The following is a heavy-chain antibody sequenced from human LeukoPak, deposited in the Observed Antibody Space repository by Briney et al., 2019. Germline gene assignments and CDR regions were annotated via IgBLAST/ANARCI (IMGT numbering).Heavy chain of an antibody. Sequence: GGSLRLSCAASGLTVSSNYLSWVRQAPGKGLEWVSVIYSGGSTYYTDSVKGRFTTSRDNFKNTVHLQMNSLRAEDTAVYYCARVMSDYGDYVSFDYWGQGTLVTVSS. CDR1: GLTVSSNY. J-gene: IGHJ4*02. D-gene: IGHD4-17*01. V-gene: IGHV3-66*01. CDR2: IYSGGST. CDR3: ARVMSDYGDYVSFDY.